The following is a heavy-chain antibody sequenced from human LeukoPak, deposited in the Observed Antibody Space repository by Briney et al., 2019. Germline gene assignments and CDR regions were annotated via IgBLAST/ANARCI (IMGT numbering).Heavy chain of an antibody. D-gene: IGHD3-10*01. V-gene: IGHV4-34*01. J-gene: IGHJ5*02. CDR3: ARDFGRFDYYGSGSYWDGDWFDP. Sequence: SETLSLTCAVYGGSFSGYCWSWIRQPPGKGLEWIGEINHSGSTNYNPSLKSRVTISVDTSKNQFSLKLSSVTAADTAVYYCARDFGRFDYYGSGSYWDGDWFDPWGQGTLVTVSS. CDR1: GGSFSGYC. CDR2: INHSGST.